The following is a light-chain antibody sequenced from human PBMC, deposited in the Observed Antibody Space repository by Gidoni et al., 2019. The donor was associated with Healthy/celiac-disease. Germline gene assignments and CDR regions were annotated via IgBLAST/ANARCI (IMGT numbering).Light chain of an antibody. V-gene: IGKV3-20*01. CDR2: GAS. CDR1: QSVSSSY. Sequence: EIVFTQSPGTLSLSPGDRATLSCRASQSVSSSYLAWYQQKPGQPPSLLIYGASSRATGIPDRFSGSGSGTAFTLTIIRLEHVAFALYYCQQYGSSPWTFGQGTKVEIK. J-gene: IGKJ1*01. CDR3: QQYGSSPWT.